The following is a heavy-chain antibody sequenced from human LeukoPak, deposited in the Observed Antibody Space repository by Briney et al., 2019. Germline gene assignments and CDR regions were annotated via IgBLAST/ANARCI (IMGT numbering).Heavy chain of an antibody. CDR3: ARGFFVRENPASWFDP. Sequence: SETLSLTCAVSGGSISSGGYSWNWIRQPPGKGLEWIGYIYHTGNTFYNPSLKSRVTISVDRSKNQFSLRLTSVTAADTAVYYCARGFFVRENPASWFDPWGQGTLVTVSP. J-gene: IGHJ5*02. CDR1: GGSISSGGYS. CDR2: IYHTGNT. D-gene: IGHD3-10*02. V-gene: IGHV4-30-2*01.